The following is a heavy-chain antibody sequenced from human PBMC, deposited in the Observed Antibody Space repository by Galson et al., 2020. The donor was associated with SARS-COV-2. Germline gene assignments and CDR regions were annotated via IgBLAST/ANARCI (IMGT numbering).Heavy chain of an antibody. V-gene: IGHV4-34*01. Sequence: SETLSLTCAVYAGSFSGYSWTWIHQAPGKGLEWIGEIKSGGDTKYSTSLSSRVTLSVDTSRNQFSLKLTSVSVADTALYFCARGRQGVVPSPVLGLGPFYSYYYMDVWGKGTTVIVSS. CDR3: ARGRQGVVPSPVLGLGPFYSYYYMDV. CDR1: AGSFSGYS. CDR2: IKSGGDT. J-gene: IGHJ6*03. D-gene: IGHD3-16*01.